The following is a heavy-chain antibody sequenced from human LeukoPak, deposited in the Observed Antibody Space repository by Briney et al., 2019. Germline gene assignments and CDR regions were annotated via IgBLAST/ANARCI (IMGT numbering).Heavy chain of an antibody. CDR3: ARHIGSWGFDY. Sequence: SETLSLTCSVSGGSINSYYWAWIRQPPGKGLEWIGNIHYSGGTKYNPSLKSRISISVDTSKNHFSVKLTSGTAADTAVYYWARHIGSWGFDYRGQGILVPVSS. D-gene: IGHD3-16*01. CDR1: GGSINSYY. V-gene: IGHV4-59*08. CDR2: IHYSGGT. J-gene: IGHJ4*02.